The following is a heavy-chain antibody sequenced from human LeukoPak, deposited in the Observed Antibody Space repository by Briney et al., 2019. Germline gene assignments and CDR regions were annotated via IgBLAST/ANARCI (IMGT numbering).Heavy chain of an antibody. D-gene: IGHD3-10*01. CDR2: IYYSGST. CDR3: ARDPGLLWFGELKVGFDY. CDR1: GGSISSYY. Sequence: PSETLSLTCTVSGGSISSYYWSWIRQPPGKGLEWIGYIYYSGSTNYNPSLKSRVTISVDTSKNQFSLKLSSVTAADTAVYYCARDPGLLWFGELKVGFDYWGQGTLVTVSS. V-gene: IGHV4-59*01. J-gene: IGHJ4*02.